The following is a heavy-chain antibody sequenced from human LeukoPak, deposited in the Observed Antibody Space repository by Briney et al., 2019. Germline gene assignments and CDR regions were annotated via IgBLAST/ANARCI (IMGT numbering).Heavy chain of an antibody. CDR2: ISWNSGSI. J-gene: IGHJ4*02. CDR3: AKGGHYDILTGYYPSFDY. CDR1: GFTFDDYA. Sequence: GGSLRLSCAASGFTFDDYAMHWVRQAPGKGLEWVSSISWNSGSIGYADSVKGRFTVSRDNAKNSLYLQMNSLRAEDTALYYCAKGGHYDILTGYYPSFDYWGQGTLVTVSS. D-gene: IGHD3-9*01. V-gene: IGHV3-9*01.